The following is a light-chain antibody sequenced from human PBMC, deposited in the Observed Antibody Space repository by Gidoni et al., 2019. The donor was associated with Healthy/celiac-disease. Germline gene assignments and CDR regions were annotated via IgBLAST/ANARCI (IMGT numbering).Light chain of an antibody. CDR3: QQLNSYPRT. CDR2: AAS. Sequence: DIQWTQSPSFLSASVGDRVTITCRASQGISSYLAWCQQKPGKAPKLLIYAASTLQSGVPSRFSGNGSGTEFTLTISRLQPEDFATYYCQQLNSYPRTFGQGTKVEIK. V-gene: IGKV1-9*01. CDR1: QGISSY. J-gene: IGKJ1*01.